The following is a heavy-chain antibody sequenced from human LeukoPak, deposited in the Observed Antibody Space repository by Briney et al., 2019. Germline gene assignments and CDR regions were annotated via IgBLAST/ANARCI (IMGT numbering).Heavy chain of an antibody. CDR1: GYTFTSYD. D-gene: IGHD3-10*01. V-gene: IGHV1-18*04. CDR2: ISAYNGNT. Sequence: GASVTVSCKPSGYTFTSYDISWVRQAPGQGLEWMGWISAYNGNTNYAQKVQGRVTMTTDTSTSTAYMELRSLRSDDTAVYYCARVGDYYGSGSYFKSYDYWGQGTLVTVSS. CDR3: ARVGDYYGSGSYFKSYDY. J-gene: IGHJ4*02.